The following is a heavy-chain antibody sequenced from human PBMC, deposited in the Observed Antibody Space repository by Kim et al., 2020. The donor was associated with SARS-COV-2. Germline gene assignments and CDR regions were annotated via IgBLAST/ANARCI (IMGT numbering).Heavy chain of an antibody. CDR3: ARGQGGSYQTGGNWFDP. CDR2: INWNGGST. Sequence: GGSLRLSCAASGFTFDDYGMSWVRQAPGKGLEWVSGINWNGGSTGYADSVKGRFTISRDNAKNSLYLQMNSLRAEDTALYHCARGQGGSYQTGGNWFDPWGQGTLVTVSS. V-gene: IGHV3-20*01. D-gene: IGHD1-26*01. CDR1: GFTFDDYG. J-gene: IGHJ5*02.